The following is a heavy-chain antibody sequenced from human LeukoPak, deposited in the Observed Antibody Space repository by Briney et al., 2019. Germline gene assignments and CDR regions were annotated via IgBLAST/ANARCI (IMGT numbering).Heavy chain of an antibody. J-gene: IGHJ6*03. CDR1: GFTFSSYW. Sequence: GGSLRLSCAASGFTFSSYWMTWVRQSPGKGPEWVANIKQDESERYTVDSVKGRFTISRDNAKNSVYLHMNSLRAEDTALYYCARLSAYYYGSYFYYYMDVWGKGTTVTVSS. V-gene: IGHV3-7*01. D-gene: IGHD3-10*01. CDR2: IKQDESER. CDR3: ARLSAYYYGSYFYYYMDV.